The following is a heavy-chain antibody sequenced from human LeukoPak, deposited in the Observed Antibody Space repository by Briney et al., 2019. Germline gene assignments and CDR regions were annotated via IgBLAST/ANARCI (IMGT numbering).Heavy chain of an antibody. CDR2: INPNSGGT. V-gene: IGHV1-2*02. J-gene: IGHJ4*02. CDR1: GYTFTGYY. Sequence: GASVKVSCKASGYTFTGYYMHWVRQAPGQGLEWMGWINPNSGGTNYGQRSQGRVTMTRDTSISTAYMELDRLRSDDTAVYYCAREGEGNKKNFDYWGQGTLVTVSS. CDR3: AREGEGNKKNFDY.